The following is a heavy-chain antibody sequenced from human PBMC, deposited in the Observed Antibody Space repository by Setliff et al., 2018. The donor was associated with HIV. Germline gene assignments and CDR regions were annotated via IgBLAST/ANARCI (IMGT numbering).Heavy chain of an antibody. CDR3: ARVWFGDLEALKH. J-gene: IGHJ1*01. CDR2: INTDDSSK. D-gene: IGHD3-10*01. CDR1: GFPFKTYW. Sequence: GGSLRLSCAASGFPFKTYWMHWVRQAPGKGLEWVSRINTDDSSKTYADSVKGRFTISRDNAKNIVYLQMNRLRVEDTAVYYCARVWFGDLEALKHWGQGTLVTVSS. V-gene: IGHV3-74*03.